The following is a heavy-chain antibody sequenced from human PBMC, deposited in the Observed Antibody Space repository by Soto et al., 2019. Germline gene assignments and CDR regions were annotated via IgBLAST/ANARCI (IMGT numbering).Heavy chain of an antibody. Sequence: EVQLLESGGGLAQPGGSLRLSCAASGFTFSTYAMSWVRQAPAKGLEWVSALSGSGGYTYYADSVKGRFTISRDNSKNTLYLQRNSLRAEDTAVYYCAKDRGVDYQGGYYFDYWGQGTLVTVSS. CDR3: AKDRGVDYQGGYYFDY. D-gene: IGHD2-2*01. CDR1: GFTFSTYA. V-gene: IGHV3-23*01. J-gene: IGHJ4*02. CDR2: LSGSGGYT.